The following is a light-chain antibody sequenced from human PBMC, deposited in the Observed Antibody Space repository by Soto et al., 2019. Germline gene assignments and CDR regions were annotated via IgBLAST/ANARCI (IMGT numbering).Light chain of an antibody. CDR2: SNN. Sequence: QSVLTQPPSASGTPGQRVTISCSGGNSNIGTNTVNWYQHLPRSAPKLLIYSNNQTPSGVPDRFSGSKSGTSASLAISGLQPDDEADYYCEAWDGSLNVVLFGGGTKLTVL. J-gene: IGLJ2*01. CDR3: EAWDGSLNVVL. CDR1: NSNIGTNT. V-gene: IGLV1-44*01.